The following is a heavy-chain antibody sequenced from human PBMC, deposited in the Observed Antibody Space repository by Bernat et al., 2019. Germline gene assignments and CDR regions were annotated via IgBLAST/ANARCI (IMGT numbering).Heavy chain of an antibody. CDR3: AKGYDILTGYFDY. CDR1: GFTFSSYA. V-gene: IGHV3-23*01. D-gene: IGHD3-9*01. CDR2: ISGSGGST. J-gene: IGHJ4*02. Sequence: EVQLLESGGGLVQPGGSLRLSCAASGFTFSSYAMSWVRQAPGKGLEWVSAISGSGGSTYYADSVKGRFTISRDNSKNTLYLQMNSLRAEDTVVYYCAKGYDILTGYFDYWGQGTLVTVSS.